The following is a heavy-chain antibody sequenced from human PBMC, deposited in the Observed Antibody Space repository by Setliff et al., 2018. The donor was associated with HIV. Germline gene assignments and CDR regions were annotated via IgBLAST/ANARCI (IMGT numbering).Heavy chain of an antibody. J-gene: IGHJ4*02. CDR3: ARTMAVPATQPFDY. Sequence: SETLSLTCAVYGGSFNGYSWSWMRQPPGKGLEWIGEISRSGSTNYHPSLKSRLTISVDASKRHFSLKLSSVTAADTAVYYCARTMAVPATQPFDYWGQGSLVTVSS. CDR1: GGSFNGYS. V-gene: IGHV4-34*01. CDR2: ISRSGST. D-gene: IGHD2-15*01.